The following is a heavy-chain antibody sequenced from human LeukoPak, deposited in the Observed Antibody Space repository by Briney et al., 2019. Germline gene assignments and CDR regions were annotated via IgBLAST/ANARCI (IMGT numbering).Heavy chain of an antibody. J-gene: IGHJ4*02. Sequence: PGGSLRLSCAASGFTFSSYSMNWVREAPGKGLEWVSYISSSSSTIYYADSVKGRFTISRDNAKNSLYLQMYSLRAEDTAVYYCASHYFDSSGPPHDYWGQGSLVTVSS. CDR3: ASHYFDSSGPPHDY. CDR2: ISSSSSTI. V-gene: IGHV3-48*04. CDR1: GFTFSSYS. D-gene: IGHD3-22*01.